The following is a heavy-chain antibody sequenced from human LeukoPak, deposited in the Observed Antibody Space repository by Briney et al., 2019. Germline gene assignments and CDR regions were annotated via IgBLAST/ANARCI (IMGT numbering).Heavy chain of an antibody. J-gene: IGHJ4*02. V-gene: IGHV3-7*01. CDR1: GFTFSSNW. CDR3: ARANNSSWHN. CDR2: IKPDGSAQ. Sequence: GGSLRLSCATSGFTFSSNWMSWVRHVPGRGLDWVANIKPDGSAQYYAASVKGRLTVSRDNAKNSLYLQMNSLRVEDTAVYYCARANNSSWHNWGQGTLVTVS. D-gene: IGHD6-13*01.